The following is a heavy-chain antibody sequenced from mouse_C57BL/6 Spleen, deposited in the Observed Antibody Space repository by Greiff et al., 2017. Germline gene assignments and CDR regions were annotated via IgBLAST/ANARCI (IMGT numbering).Heavy chain of an antibody. CDR2: ISYDGSN. CDR3: VSNTWFAY. V-gene: IGHV3-6*01. J-gene: IGHJ3*01. Sequence: EVHLVESGPGLVKPSQSLSLTCSVTGYSITSGYYWNWIRQFPGNKLEWMGYISYDGSNNNNPSRKNRISITRDTSKNQFFLKLNSVTTEDTATYYCVSNTWFAYWGQGTLVTVFA. CDR1: GYSITSGYY. D-gene: IGHD2-5*01.